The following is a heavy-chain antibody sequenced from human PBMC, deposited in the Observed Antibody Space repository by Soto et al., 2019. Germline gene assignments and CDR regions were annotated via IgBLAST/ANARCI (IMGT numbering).Heavy chain of an antibody. CDR1: GYTFTGYA. V-gene: IGHV1-3*05. CDR3: ARAVAVAADVDY. Sequence: QVQLVQSGAEEKKPGASVKVSCKASGYTFTGYAMHWVRQAPVQRLEWMGWINAGNGNTKYSQKFQGRVTITRDTSASTAYMELSSLRSEATAVYYCARAVAVAADVDYWGQGTLVTVSS. J-gene: IGHJ4*02. CDR2: INAGNGNT. D-gene: IGHD6-19*01.